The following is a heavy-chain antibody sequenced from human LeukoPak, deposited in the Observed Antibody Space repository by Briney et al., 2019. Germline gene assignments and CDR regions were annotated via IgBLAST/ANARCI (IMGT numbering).Heavy chain of an antibody. Sequence: PSETLSLTCAVHGGSFSGYYWSWIRQPPGKGLEWIGEINHSGSTNYNPSLKSRVTISVDTTKNQFSLKLSSVTAADTAVYYCARIRDYYDSSGYYYVTYFDYWGQGTLVTVSP. CDR1: GGSFSGYY. CDR3: ARIRDYYDSSGYYYVTYFDY. V-gene: IGHV4-34*01. D-gene: IGHD3-22*01. CDR2: INHSGST. J-gene: IGHJ4*02.